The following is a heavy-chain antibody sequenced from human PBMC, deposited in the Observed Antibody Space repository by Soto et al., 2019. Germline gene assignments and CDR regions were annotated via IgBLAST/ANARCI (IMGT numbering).Heavy chain of an antibody. CDR3: ARGGQECSNSGCGYVYDGMDV. V-gene: IGHV1-18*01. D-gene: IGHD5-12*01. Sequence: GASVKVSCKASGYTFSNYGIGWVRQAPGQGLEWMGWISAYNGNRHFAKGLRGRITMTTNTTTSTADMELRSLSSDDTAVYYCARGGQECSNSGCGYVYDGMDVWGQGTTVTVSS. CDR2: ISAYNGNR. CDR1: GYTFSNYG. J-gene: IGHJ6*02.